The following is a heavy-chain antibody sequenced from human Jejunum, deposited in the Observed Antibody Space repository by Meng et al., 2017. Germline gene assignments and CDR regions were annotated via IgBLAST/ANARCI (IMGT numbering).Heavy chain of an antibody. CDR2: IYYGGTT. J-gene: IGHJ4*02. CDR3: ARGSRGYSYG. D-gene: IGHD5-18*01. CDR1: GGSVSSGSYY. V-gene: IGHV4-61*01. Sequence: QVQLPESGPVLVRHSETLSLTGTVSGGSVSSGSYYWSWIRQPPGKGLERIGYIYYGGTTNYNPSLKSRVTISADTSKNQFSLKLSSVTAADTAVYYCARGSRGYSYGWGQGTLVTVSS.